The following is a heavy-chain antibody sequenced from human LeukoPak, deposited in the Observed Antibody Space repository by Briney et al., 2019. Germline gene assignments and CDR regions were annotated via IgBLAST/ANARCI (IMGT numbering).Heavy chain of an antibody. CDR2: INVGNGNT. D-gene: IGHD3-10*01. CDR3: ARAWPNRYGSGSYYDH. J-gene: IGHJ4*02. CDR1: GYTFTSYA. Sequence: ASVKVSCKASGYTFTSYAMHWVRQAPGQGLEWMGWINVGNGNTKYSPKFQGRVTITRDTSASTAYMELSSLRSEDTAVYHCARAWPNRYGSGSYYDHWGQEALVTVSS. V-gene: IGHV1-3*01.